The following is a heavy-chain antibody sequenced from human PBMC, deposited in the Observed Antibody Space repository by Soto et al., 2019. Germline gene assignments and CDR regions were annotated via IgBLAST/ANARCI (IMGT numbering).Heavy chain of an antibody. CDR2: IYYSGST. J-gene: IGHJ4*02. Sequence: SETLSLTCTVSGGSISSSSYYWGWIRQPPGKGLEWIGSIYYSGSTYYNPSLKSRVTISVDTSKNQFSLKLSSVTAADTAVYYCARRGRVVRKNADPYYFDYWGQGTLVTVSS. V-gene: IGHV4-39*01. CDR1: GGSISSSSYY. D-gene: IGHD3-10*01. CDR3: ARRGRVVRKNADPYYFDY.